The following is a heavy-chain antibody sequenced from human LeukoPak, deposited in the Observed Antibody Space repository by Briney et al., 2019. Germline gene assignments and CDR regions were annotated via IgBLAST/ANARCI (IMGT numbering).Heavy chain of an antibody. Sequence: TSQTLSLTCTVSGGSISSGGYYWSWIRQHPGKGLEWIGYIYYSGSTYYNPSLKSRVTISVDTSKNQFSLKLSSVTAADTAVYYCARRETSDAFDIWGQGTMVTVSS. CDR2: IYYSGST. CDR3: ARRETSDAFDI. CDR1: GGSISSGGYY. D-gene: IGHD5-24*01. V-gene: IGHV4-31*03. J-gene: IGHJ3*02.